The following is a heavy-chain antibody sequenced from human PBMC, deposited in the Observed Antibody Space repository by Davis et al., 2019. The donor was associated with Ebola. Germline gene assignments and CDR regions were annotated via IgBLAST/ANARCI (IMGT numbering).Heavy chain of an antibody. CDR3: ASTRYSSGWYRGYYFDY. J-gene: IGHJ4*02. CDR2: ISGSGGST. Sequence: PGGSLRLSCAASGFTFSSYAMSWVRQAPGKGLEWVSAISGSGGSTYYADSVKGRFTISRDNSKNTLYLQMNSLRAEDTAVYYCASTRYSSGWYRGYYFDYWGQGTLVTVSS. D-gene: IGHD6-19*01. CDR1: GFTFSSYA. V-gene: IGHV3-23*01.